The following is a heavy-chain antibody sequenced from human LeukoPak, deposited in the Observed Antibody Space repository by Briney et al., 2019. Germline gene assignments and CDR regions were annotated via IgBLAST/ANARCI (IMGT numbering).Heavy chain of an antibody. CDR3: ARVHSSSAYYFDH. J-gene: IGHJ4*02. CDR2: IKEDGNEE. CDR1: GFTFSWYW. D-gene: IGHD6-6*01. V-gene: IGHV3-7*03. Sequence: GGSLRLSCAASGFTFSWYWMSWVRQAPGKGLEGVASIKEDGNEEYYVDSVRGRFTISRDNAKKSLYLQMNSLRAEDTAVYYCARVHSSSAYYFDHWGQGTLATVSS.